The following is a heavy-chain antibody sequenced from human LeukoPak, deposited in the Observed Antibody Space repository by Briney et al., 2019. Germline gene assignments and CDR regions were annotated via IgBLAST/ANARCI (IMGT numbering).Heavy chain of an antibody. J-gene: IGHJ4*02. V-gene: IGHV4-30-2*01. CDR3: ARVRLGSGSYRATAYYFDY. D-gene: IGHD3-10*01. Sequence: SETLSLTCAVSGGSISSGGYSWSWIRQPPGKGLEWIGYIYHSGSTYYNPSLKSRVTISVDRSKNQFSLKLSSVTAADTAVYYCARVRLGSGSYRATAYYFDYWGQGTLVTVSS. CDR1: GGSISSGGYS. CDR2: IYHSGST.